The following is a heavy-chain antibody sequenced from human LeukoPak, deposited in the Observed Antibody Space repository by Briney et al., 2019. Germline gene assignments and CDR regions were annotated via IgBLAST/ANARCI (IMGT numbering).Heavy chain of an antibody. J-gene: IGHJ3*02. CDR3: ARDQQLGPSDAFDI. V-gene: IGHV1-8*01. CDR1: GYTFTSYD. CDR2: MNPNSGNT. D-gene: IGHD6-13*01. Sequence: ASVTVSCKASGYTFTSYDINWVRQAPGQGLEWMGWMNPNSGNTGYAQKFQGRVTMTRNTSISTAYMELSSLRSEDTAVYYCARDQQLGPSDAFDIWGQGTMVTVSS.